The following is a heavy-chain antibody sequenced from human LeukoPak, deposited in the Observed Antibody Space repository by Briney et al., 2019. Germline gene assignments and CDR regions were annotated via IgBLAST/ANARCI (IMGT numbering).Heavy chain of an antibody. CDR1: GGSFSGYY. V-gene: IGHV4-34*01. D-gene: IGHD1-26*01. Sequence: SETLSLTCAVYGGSFSGYYWSWIRQPPGKGLEWIGEINHSGSTNYNPSLKSRVTISVDTSKNQFSLKLSSVTAADTAVYYCARVRDSGSYYFDYWGQGTLVTVSS. CDR2: INHSGST. CDR3: ARVRDSGSYYFDY. J-gene: IGHJ4*02.